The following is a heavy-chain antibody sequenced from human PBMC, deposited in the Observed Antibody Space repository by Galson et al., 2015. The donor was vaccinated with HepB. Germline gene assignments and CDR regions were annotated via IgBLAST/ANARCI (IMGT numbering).Heavy chain of an antibody. CDR1: GFTFSSYS. D-gene: IGHD1-26*01. CDR2: ISSSCSTI. Sequence: SLRLSCAASGFTFSSYSMNWVRQAPGKGLEWVSYISSSCSTIYYADSVKGRFTISRDNAKNSLYLQMNSLRGEDTAVYYCARDELSYRLGAFDIWGQGTMVTVSS. J-gene: IGHJ3*02. CDR3: ARDELSYRLGAFDI. V-gene: IGHV3-48*01.